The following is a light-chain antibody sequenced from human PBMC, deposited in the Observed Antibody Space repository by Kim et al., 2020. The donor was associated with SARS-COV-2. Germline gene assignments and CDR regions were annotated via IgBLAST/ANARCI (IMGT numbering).Light chain of an antibody. V-gene: IGKV1-5*01. CDR3: QQYNSYSP. Sequence: GDRVTITCRARQSISSLLAWYQQKPGKAPKLLIYDASSLESGVPSRFSGSGSGTDFTLTISSLQPDDFATYYCQQYNSYSPFGQGTKVDIK. CDR1: QSISSL. CDR2: DAS. J-gene: IGKJ1*01.